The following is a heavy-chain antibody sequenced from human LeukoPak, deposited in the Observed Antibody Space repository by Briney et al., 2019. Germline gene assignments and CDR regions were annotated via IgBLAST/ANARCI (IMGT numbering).Heavy chain of an antibody. CDR2: ISSSSSYI. CDR3: ARDQLQQLPTYYYYGMDV. V-gene: IGHV3-21*01. Sequence: GGSLRLSCAASGFAFSSYSMNWVRQAPGKGLEWVSSISSSSSYIYYADSVKGRFTISRDNAKNSLYLQMNSLRAEDTAVYYCARDQLQQLPTYYYYGMDVWGQGTTVAVSS. J-gene: IGHJ6*02. D-gene: IGHD6-13*01. CDR1: GFAFSSYS.